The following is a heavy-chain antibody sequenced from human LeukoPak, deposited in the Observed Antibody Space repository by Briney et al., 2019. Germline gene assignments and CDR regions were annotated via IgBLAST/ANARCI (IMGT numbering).Heavy chain of an antibody. CDR3: ARDSYSNSAKYYFDY. CDR2: INPSGSST. D-gene: IGHD4-11*01. CDR1: RYTFTNYY. J-gene: IGHJ4*02. V-gene: IGHV1-46*01. Sequence: GASVKVSCKASRYTFTNYYMHWVRQAPGQGLEWMGIINPSGSSTSYAQKFQGRVTITRDTSTNTVYMELSSLRSEDTAVYYCARDSYSNSAKYYFDYWGQGTLVTVSS.